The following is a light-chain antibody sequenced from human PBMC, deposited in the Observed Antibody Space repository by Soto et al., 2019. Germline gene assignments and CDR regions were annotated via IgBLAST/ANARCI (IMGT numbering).Light chain of an antibody. Sequence: EIVLTQSPATLSLSPGERATLSCRASQSVSSYLAWHQQRPGQAPRLLIYDASNRATDIPARFSGSGSGTDFTLTISSLEPEDFAVYYCQQRSNWLWTFGQGTKVEIK. CDR1: QSVSSY. CDR3: QQRSNWLWT. V-gene: IGKV3-11*01. CDR2: DAS. J-gene: IGKJ1*01.